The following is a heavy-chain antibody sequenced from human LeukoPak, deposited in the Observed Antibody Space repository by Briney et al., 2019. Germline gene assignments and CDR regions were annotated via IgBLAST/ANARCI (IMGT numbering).Heavy chain of an antibody. CDR3: ARDVGVTTVVKEYYYGMDV. J-gene: IGHJ6*02. V-gene: IGHV7-4-1*02. Sequence: ASVKVSCKASGYTFISYAMNWVRQAPGQGLEWMGWINTNTGNPMYAQGFTGRFVFSLDTSVSTAYLQISSLKAEDTAIYYCARDVGVTTVVKEYYYGMDVWGQGTTVTVSS. CDR1: GYTFISYA. CDR2: INTNTGNP. D-gene: IGHD4-23*01.